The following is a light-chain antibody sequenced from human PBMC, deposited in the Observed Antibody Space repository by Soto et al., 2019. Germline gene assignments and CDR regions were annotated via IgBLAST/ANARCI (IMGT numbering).Light chain of an antibody. CDR3: QRSYSTPVLT. CDR2: AAS. Sequence: DIQMTQSPSSLSASVGDRVTITCRASQSISSYLNWYQQKPGKAPKLLIYAASSLQSGVPSRFSGSGSGTDFTLTISSLQPEDFATYLCQRSYSTPVLTFGGGTKVESK. J-gene: IGKJ4*01. V-gene: IGKV1-39*01. CDR1: QSISSY.